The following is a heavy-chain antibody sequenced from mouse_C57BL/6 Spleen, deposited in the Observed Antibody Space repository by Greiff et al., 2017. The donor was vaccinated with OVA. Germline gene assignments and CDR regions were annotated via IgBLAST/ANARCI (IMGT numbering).Heavy chain of an antibody. D-gene: IGHD1-1*01. V-gene: IGHV1-18*01. Sequence: VQLQQSGPELVKPGASVKIPCKASGYTFTDYNMDWVKQSHGKSLEWIGDINPNNGGTIYNQKFKGKATLTVDKSSSTAYMELRSLTSEDTAVYYCARRGYGSSYRWYFDVWGTGTTVTVSS. J-gene: IGHJ1*03. CDR3: ARRGYGSSYRWYFDV. CDR1: GYTFTDYN. CDR2: INPNNGGT.